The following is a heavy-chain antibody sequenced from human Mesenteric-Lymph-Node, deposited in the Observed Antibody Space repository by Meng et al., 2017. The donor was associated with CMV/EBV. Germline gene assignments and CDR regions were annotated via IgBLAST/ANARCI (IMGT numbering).Heavy chain of an antibody. D-gene: IGHD3-3*01. CDR1: GFTFSDYY. CDR2: ISSSGSTI. V-gene: IGHV3-11*04. Sequence: GESLKISCAASGFTFSDYYMSWIRQAPGKGLEWVSYISSSGSTIYYADSVKGRFTISRDNAKNSLYLQMNSLRAEDTAVYYCARADRAYDFWRDYSMDVWGQGTTVTVSS. CDR3: ARADRAYDFWRDYSMDV. J-gene: IGHJ6*02.